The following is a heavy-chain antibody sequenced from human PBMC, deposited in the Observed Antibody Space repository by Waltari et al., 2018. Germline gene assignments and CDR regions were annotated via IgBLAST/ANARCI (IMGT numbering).Heavy chain of an antibody. CDR3: AKAVRYYDRPPIGGVSYYFDY. V-gene: IGHV3-23*01. D-gene: IGHD3-22*01. Sequence: EVQLLESGGGLVQPGGSLRLSCAASGFTFSSYAMSWVRQAPGKGLEWVSAISGSGGSTYYADSVKGRFTISRDNSKNTLYLQMNSLRAEDTAVYYCAKAVRYYDRPPIGGVSYYFDYWGQGTLVTVSS. CDR2: ISGSGGST. J-gene: IGHJ4*02. CDR1: GFTFSSYA.